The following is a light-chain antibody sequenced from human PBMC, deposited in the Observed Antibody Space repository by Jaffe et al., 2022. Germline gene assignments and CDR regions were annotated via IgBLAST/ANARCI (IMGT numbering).Light chain of an antibody. V-gene: IGKV1-5*03. CDR3: QHYTDYPFT. CDR2: TAS. CDR1: ESISSW. Sequence: DIQMTQSPSTLSASVGDRVTITCRASESISSWLAWYQQKPGKAPKLLIYTASNLESGVPSRFSGSGSGTLFTLTISSLQPDDSATYFCQHYTDYPFTFGGGTRVEIK. J-gene: IGKJ4*01.